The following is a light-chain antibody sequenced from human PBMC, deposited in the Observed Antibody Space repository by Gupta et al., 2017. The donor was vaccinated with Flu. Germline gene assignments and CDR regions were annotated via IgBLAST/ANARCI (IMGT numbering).Light chain of an antibody. CDR3: QAYDSGLSGSV. Sequence: QSVLTQPPSVSGAPRQMLTISCTGNGSNFGAGYDVHWYQQLPGTAAKRRIYGNNQRPSGVPDRCSGSTSGTSASLAITGVQAEDEAHYYYQAYDSGLSGSVFGGGTKLTVL. CDR1: GSNFGAGYD. CDR2: GNN. V-gene: IGLV1-40*01. J-gene: IGLJ3*02.